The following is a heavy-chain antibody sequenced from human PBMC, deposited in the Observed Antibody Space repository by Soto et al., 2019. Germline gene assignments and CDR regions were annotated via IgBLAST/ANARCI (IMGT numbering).Heavy chain of an antibody. CDR3: AKHKVEYYSSGLDR. CDR1: GASINTSPYY. CDR2: VFSTGST. V-gene: IGHV4-39*01. J-gene: IGHJ5*02. D-gene: IGHD5-18*01. Sequence: QLQLQESGPGLVKPSETLSLTCSVSGASINTSPYYWGWIRQPPGGGLEWIGSVFSTGSTYYNPSRKGRVTVSVDASGNEVTLKVYSVTAADTAVSYSAKHKVEYYSSGLDRWGQGTLVAVSS.